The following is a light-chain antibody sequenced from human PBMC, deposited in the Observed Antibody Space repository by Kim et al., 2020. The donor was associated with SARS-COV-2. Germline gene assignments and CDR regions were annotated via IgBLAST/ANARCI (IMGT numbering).Light chain of an antibody. CDR3: QQYYNTPLT. CDR2: DAS. V-gene: IGKV1-39*01. CDR1: QKISKY. J-gene: IGKJ5*01. Sequence: DIQMTQSPSHLSASVGDRVTITCRASQKISKYLNWYQQKPGEAPKILIFDASSLQTGVPSRFSGSGSGAYFALTISSLQPEDFATYYCQQYYNTPLTFGQGTRLEIK.